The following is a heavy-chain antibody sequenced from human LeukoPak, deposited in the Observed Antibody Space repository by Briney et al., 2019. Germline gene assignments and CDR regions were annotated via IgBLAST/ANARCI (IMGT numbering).Heavy chain of an antibody. D-gene: IGHD3-10*01. V-gene: IGHV3-30*02. CDR1: GFTFNRSG. CDR3: AKDDAWLRFGE. CDR2: IRNDGSDK. Sequence: GGSLRLSCAASGFTFNRSGMHWVRQAPGKGLEWVAFIRNDGSDKYYADSVKGRFTISRDNSKNTLYLEVISLTAEDTAVYYCAKDDAWLRFGEWSQGTLVTVSS. J-gene: IGHJ4*02.